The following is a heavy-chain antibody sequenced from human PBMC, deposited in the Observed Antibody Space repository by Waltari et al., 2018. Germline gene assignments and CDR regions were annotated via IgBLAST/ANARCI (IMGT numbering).Heavy chain of an antibody. CDR3: ARDRQSDNSPGLDY. CDR2: INHSGST. J-gene: IGHJ4*02. D-gene: IGHD1-20*01. CDR1: GGSFSGYY. V-gene: IGHV4-34*01. Sequence: QVQLQQWGAGLLKPSETLSLTCAVYGGSFSGYYWSWIRQPPGKGLEWIGEINHSGSTNYNPSLKSRVTISVDTSKNQFSLKLSSVTAADTAVYYCARDRQSDNSPGLDYWGQGTLVTVSS.